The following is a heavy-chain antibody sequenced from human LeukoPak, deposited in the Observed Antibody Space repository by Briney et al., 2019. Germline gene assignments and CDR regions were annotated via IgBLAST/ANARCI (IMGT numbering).Heavy chain of an antibody. CDR3: ARGYSYGWDYYYGMDV. V-gene: IGHV4-59*01. CDR1: GGSISSYY. J-gene: IGHJ6*02. Sequence: SETLSLTCTVSGGSISSYYWSWIRQPPGKGLEWIGYIYYSGSTNYNPSLKSRVTISVDTSKNQFSLKLSSVTAADTAVYYCARGYSYGWDYYYGMDVWAKGPRSPSP. D-gene: IGHD5-18*01. CDR2: IYYSGST.